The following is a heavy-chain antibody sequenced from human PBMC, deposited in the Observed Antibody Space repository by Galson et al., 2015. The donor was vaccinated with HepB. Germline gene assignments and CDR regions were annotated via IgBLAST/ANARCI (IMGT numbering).Heavy chain of an antibody. V-gene: IGHV1-2*04. CDR2: INPNSGGT. D-gene: IGHD4-17*01. Sequence: SVKVSCKASGYTFTGYYMHWVRQAPGQGLEWMGWINPNSGGTNYAQKFQGWVTMTRDTSISTAYMELSRLRSDDTAVYYCARVPVYGDYDYPFFDYWGQGTLVTVSS. CDR3: ARVPVYGDYDYPFFDY. CDR1: GYTFTGYY. J-gene: IGHJ4*02.